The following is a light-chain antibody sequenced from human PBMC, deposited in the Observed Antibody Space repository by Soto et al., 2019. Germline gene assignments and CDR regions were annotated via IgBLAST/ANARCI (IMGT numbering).Light chain of an antibody. V-gene: IGKV1-39*01. CDR2: AAS. CDR3: QQSYSTPWT. J-gene: IGKJ1*01. CDR1: QSISSY. Sequence: DIQMTQSPSSLSASVGDRVTITGRASQSISSYLNWYQQKPGKAPKLLIDAASSLQSGVPSRFSGMGSGTDFTLTISSLQPEDCATYYCQQSYSTPWTFGQGTKVEL.